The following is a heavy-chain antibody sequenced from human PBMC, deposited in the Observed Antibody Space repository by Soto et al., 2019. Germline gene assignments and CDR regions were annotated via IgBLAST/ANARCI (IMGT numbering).Heavy chain of an antibody. V-gene: IGHV1-3*01. J-gene: IGHJ4*02. Sequence: GASVKVSCKASGYTFTSYAMHWVRQAPGQRLEWMGWINAGSGNTKYSQKFQGRVTITRDTSASTAYMELSSLRSEDTAVYYCARSIVVVTALDYWGQGTLVTVSS. CDR1: GYTFTSYA. D-gene: IGHD2-21*02. CDR2: INAGSGNT. CDR3: ARSIVVVTALDY.